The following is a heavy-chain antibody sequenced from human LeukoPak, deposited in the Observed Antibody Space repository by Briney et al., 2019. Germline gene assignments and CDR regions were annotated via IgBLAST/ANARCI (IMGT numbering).Heavy chain of an antibody. CDR3: GSGIAPEDSVAVDY. V-gene: IGHV3-74*03. J-gene: IGHJ4*02. CDR1: GITFSTHW. D-gene: IGHD6-13*01. Sequence: PGGSLRLSCAASGITFSTHWMYWVRQAPGKGLVWVSRINPDGSATVYADSLKGRFTISRDNAKNTLYLQLNSLRAEDTSIYYCGSGIAPEDSVAVDYWGQGTLVTVSS. CDR2: INPDGSAT.